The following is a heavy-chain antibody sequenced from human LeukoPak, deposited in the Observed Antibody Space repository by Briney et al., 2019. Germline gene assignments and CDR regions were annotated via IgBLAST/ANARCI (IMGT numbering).Heavy chain of an antibody. CDR2: IYHSGST. J-gene: IGHJ4*02. D-gene: IGHD3-22*01. CDR3: AREKDSSGYIDY. V-gene: IGHV4-30-2*01. CDR1: GGSISSGGYS. Sequence: PSETLSLTCAVSGGSISSGGYSWSWIRQPPGKGLEWIGYIYHSGSTYYNPSLKSRDTISVDRSKNQFSLKLSSVTAADTAVYYCAREKDSSGYIDYWGQGTLVTVSS.